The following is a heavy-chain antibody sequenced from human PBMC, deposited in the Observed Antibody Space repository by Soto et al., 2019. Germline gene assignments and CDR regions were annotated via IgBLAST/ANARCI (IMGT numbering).Heavy chain of an antibody. V-gene: IGHV3-30*18. Sequence: QVQLVESGGGEVQPGRSLTISCAASGFTFSTYGMHWVRQTPGKGLEWVAVISYDGTNKFYSDSVKGRFTISRDNFTNTRTLQMNSLRADDTAVYSCAKDLQSYGDYDYYCYGMDVWGLGTRVTVSS. CDR2: ISYDGTNK. D-gene: IGHD4-17*01. CDR3: AKDLQSYGDYDYYCYGMDV. J-gene: IGHJ6*02. CDR1: GFTFSTYG.